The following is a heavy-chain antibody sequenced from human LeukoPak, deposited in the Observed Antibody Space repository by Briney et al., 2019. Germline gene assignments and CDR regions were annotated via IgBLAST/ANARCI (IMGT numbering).Heavy chain of an antibody. V-gene: IGHV5-51*01. Sequence: GESLKISCKGSGYSFASYWIAWVRQMPGKGLEWMGIINPGDSDTRYSPSFQGQVTISADKSISTASLQWSSLKASDTAIYYCARQWGGCGSTGCYSAYWGQGTLVTVSS. J-gene: IGHJ4*02. D-gene: IGHD2-2*01. CDR1: GYSFASYW. CDR2: INPGDSDT. CDR3: ARQWGGCGSTGCYSAY.